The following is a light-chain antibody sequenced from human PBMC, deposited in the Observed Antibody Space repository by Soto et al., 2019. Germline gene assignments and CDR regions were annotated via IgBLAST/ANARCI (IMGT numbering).Light chain of an antibody. CDR2: AAS. V-gene: IGKV1-39*01. CDR3: QQCDTFST. J-gene: IGKJ1*01. Sequence: DIQMTQSPSSLSASVGDRFTITCRASQSISSYLNWYQQKPGKAPKLLIYAASSLQSGVPSRFSGSGSGTDFTLTISSLQPEDFATYYCQQCDTFSTFGQGTKVDIK. CDR1: QSISSY.